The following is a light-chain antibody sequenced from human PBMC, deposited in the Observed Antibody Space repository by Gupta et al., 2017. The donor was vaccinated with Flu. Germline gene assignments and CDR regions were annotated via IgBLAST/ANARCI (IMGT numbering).Light chain of an antibody. CDR2: EVN. CDR1: NSDVGGYKY. CDR3: SSYTSSRAVV. V-gene: IGLV2-14*01. J-gene: IGLJ3*02. Sequence: QSALTQPASVSGSPGPSITISCTGTNSDVGGYKYVSWYQQRPDKAPKLIIYEVNDRPSGVSNRFSGSKSGNTASLTISGRQAEDEADYFCSSYTSSRAVVFGGGTKLTVL.